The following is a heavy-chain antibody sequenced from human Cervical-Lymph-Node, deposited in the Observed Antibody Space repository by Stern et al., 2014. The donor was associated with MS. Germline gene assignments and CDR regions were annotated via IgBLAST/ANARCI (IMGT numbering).Heavy chain of an antibody. CDR3: ARGDDFWGGVEFDP. J-gene: IGHJ5*02. V-gene: IGHV1-18*01. D-gene: IGHD3-3*01. CDR2: ISAYNGNT. Sequence: VQLVESGAEAKKPGASVKVSCKASGYTFTSYGISWVRQAPGQGLDWIGWISAYNGNTNYAQKLQGRVTMTTDTATSTAYMELRSLRSDDTAVYYCARGDDFWGGVEFDPWGQGTLVTVSS. CDR1: GYTFTSYG.